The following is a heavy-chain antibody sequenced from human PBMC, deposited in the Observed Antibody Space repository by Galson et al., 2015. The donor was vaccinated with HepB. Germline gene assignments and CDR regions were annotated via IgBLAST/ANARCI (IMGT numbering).Heavy chain of an antibody. J-gene: IGHJ4*02. D-gene: IGHD7-27*01. CDR2: IYYSGST. CDR3: ARAANWFDY. Sequence: LSLTCTVSGGSISSYYWSWIRQPPGKGLEWIGYIYYSGSTNYNPSLKSRVTISVDTSKNQFSLELSSVTAADTAVYYCARAANWFDYWGQGTLVTVSS. CDR1: GGSISSYY. V-gene: IGHV4-59*01.